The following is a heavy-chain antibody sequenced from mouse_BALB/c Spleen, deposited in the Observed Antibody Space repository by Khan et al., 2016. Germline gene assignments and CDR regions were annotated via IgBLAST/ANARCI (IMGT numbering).Heavy chain of an antibody. CDR2: IDTYSGES. D-gene: IGHD6-1*01. Sequence: QIQLVQSGPDLKKPGETVKISCKASGYAFTNYGMNWVKQAPGKGLEWMGWIDTYSGESTYADDFKGRFAFSLETSASTAYLQIISLNNEDMATYLCARRRQLDLYYAMDYWGQGTSVTVSS. CDR1: GYAFTNYG. J-gene: IGHJ4*01. CDR3: ARRRQLDLYYAMDY. V-gene: IGHV9-1*02.